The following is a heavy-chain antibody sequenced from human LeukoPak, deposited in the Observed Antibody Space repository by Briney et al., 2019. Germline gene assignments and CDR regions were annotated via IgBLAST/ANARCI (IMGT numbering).Heavy chain of an antibody. V-gene: IGHV5-51*01. CDR3: ARRGYSYGYSLRPPNYYYYMGV. D-gene: IGHD5-18*01. Sequence: GESLKISCKGSGYSFTSYWIGWVRQMPGKGLEWMGIIYPGDSDTRYSPSFQGQVTISADKSISTAYLQWSSLKASDTAMYYCARRGYSYGYSLRPPNYYYYMGVWGKGTTVTVSS. J-gene: IGHJ6*03. CDR1: GYSFTSYW. CDR2: IYPGDSDT.